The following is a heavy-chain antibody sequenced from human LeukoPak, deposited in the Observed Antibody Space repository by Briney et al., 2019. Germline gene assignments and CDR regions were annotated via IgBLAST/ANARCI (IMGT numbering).Heavy chain of an antibody. J-gene: IGHJ4*02. D-gene: IGHD3-3*01. V-gene: IGHV4-34*01. CDR3: ARGRRSGYSDY. CDR2: INHSGST. CDR1: GGSFSGYY. Sequence: SETLSLTCAVYGGSFSGYYWSWIRQPPGKGLEWIGEINHSGSTNYNPSLKSRVTISVDTPENQFSLKLSSVTAADTAVYYCARGRRSGYSDYWGQGTLVTVSS.